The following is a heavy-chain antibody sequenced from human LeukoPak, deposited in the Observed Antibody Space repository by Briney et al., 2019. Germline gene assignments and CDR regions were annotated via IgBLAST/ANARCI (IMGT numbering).Heavy chain of an antibody. D-gene: IGHD3-16*01. J-gene: IGHJ6*03. CDR3: AREPFTFGGVGTYYYYYYMDV. CDR2: ISSSGSTI. Sequence: GGSLRLSCAASGFTFSDYYMSWIRQAPGKGLEWVSYISSSGSTIYYADSVKGRFTISRDNAKNSLYLQMNSLRAEDTAVYYCAREPFTFGGVGTYYYYYYMDVWGKGTTVTISS. V-gene: IGHV3-11*04. CDR1: GFTFSDYY.